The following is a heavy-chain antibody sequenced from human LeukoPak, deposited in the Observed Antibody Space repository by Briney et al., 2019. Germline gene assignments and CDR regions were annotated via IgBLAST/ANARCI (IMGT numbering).Heavy chain of an antibody. CDR2: ISAYNGNT. D-gene: IGHD3-10*01. V-gene: IGHV1-18*01. J-gene: IGHJ4*02. Sequence: GASVKVSCKASGYTFTSYGISWARQAPGQGLEWMGWISAYNGNTNYAQKLQGRVTMTTDTSTSTAYMELRSLRSDDTAVYYCARDRRSMVRGVITPNFDYWGQGTLVTVSS. CDR1: GYTFTSYG. CDR3: ARDRRSMVRGVITPNFDY.